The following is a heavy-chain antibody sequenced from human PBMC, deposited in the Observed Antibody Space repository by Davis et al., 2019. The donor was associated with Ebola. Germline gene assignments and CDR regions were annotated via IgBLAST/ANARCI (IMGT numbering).Heavy chain of an antibody. CDR2: ISWDGGST. D-gene: IGHD1-26*01. J-gene: IGHJ4*02. CDR1: GFTFDDYT. Sequence: GGSLRLSCAASGFTFDDYTMHWVRQAPGKGLEWVSLISWDGGSTYYADSVKGRFTISRDNSKNSLYLQMNSLRTEDTALYYCAKDPSSGSYWGGYFDYWGQGTLVTVSS. CDR3: AKDPSSGSYWGGYFDY. V-gene: IGHV3-43*01.